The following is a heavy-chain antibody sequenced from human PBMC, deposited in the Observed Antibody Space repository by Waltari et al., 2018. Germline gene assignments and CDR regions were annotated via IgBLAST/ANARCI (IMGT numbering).Heavy chain of an antibody. CDR1: GFTVSSHY. J-gene: IGHJ4*02. D-gene: IGHD1-26*01. CDR3: ARAVWDYYFDY. V-gene: IGHV3-53*01. Sequence: EVQLVESGGGLIQPGGSLRLSCAASGFTVSSHYMSWVRQAPGKGLEWVSVIYSGGSTYYADSVKGRFTISRDNSKNTLYLQMNSLRAEDTAVYYCARAVWDYYFDYWGQGTLVTVSS. CDR2: IYSGGST.